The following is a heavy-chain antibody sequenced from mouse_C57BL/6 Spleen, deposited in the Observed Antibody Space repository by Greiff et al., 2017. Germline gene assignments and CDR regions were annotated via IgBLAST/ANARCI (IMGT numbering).Heavy chain of an antibody. CDR1: GFTFSSYA. V-gene: IGHV5-4*03. Sequence: EVKVVESGGGLVKPGGSLKLSCAASGFTFSSYAMSWVRQTPEKRLEWVATISDGGSYTYYPDNVKGRFTISRDNAKNNLYLQMSHLKSEDTAMYYCARVGTTVPFDYWGQGTTLTVSS. CDR2: ISDGGSYT. J-gene: IGHJ2*01. CDR3: ARVGTTVPFDY. D-gene: IGHD1-1*01.